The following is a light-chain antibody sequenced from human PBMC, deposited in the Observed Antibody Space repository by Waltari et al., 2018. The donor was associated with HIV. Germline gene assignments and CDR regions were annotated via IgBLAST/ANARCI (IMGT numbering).Light chain of an antibody. CDR3: SSYTINNDYV. CDR2: EVL. CDR1: SSDVGRYNY. J-gene: IGLJ1*01. Sequence: VSGSPGQSITISCTGTSSDVGRYNYVSWYQHHPGKAPKLMIYEVLNRPSGISNRFSGSKSGNTASLTISGLQAEDEADYYCSSYTINNDYVFGTGTRVTVL. V-gene: IGLV2-14*01.